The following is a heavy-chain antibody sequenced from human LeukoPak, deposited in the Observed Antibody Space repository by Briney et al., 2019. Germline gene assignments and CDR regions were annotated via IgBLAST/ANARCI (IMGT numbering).Heavy chain of an antibody. CDR2: IYYSGNT. D-gene: IGHD4-17*01. V-gene: IGHV4-39*01. CDR1: GGSISTSAYY. CDR3: ARSNDYESLFDY. Sequence: SETLSLTCIVSGGSISTSAYYWGWIRQPPGEGLQWIGSIYYSGNTYYNSSLKSRVTISVDTSTSQFSLRLSSVTAADTAVYYCARSNDYESLFDYWGQGTLVTVSS. J-gene: IGHJ4*02.